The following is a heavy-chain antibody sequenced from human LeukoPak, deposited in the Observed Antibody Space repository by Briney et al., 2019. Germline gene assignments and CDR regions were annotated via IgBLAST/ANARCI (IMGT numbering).Heavy chain of an antibody. CDR3: ARDCDTDMLTDAFDI. CDR2: INPNSGAT. J-gene: IGHJ3*02. V-gene: IGHV1-2*02. D-gene: IGHD5-18*01. Sequence: ASVKASCKASGYIFTGHFMHWVRQAPGQGLEWMGWINPNSGATNYAQTFQGRVTMTRDTSISTAYMELSWLRSDDTAVYYCARDCDTDMLTDAFDIWGQGTMVTVSS. CDR1: GYIFTGHF.